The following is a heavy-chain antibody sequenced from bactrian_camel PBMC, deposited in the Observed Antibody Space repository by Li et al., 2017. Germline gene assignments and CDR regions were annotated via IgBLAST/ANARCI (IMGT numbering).Heavy chain of an antibody. D-gene: IGHD5*01. Sequence: HVQLVESGGGSVQAGGSLRLSCTTSGYTYGSGPMSWFRQAPGDQSRWVGTINSDNTPHYRDDSVKGRFVISRDNANDIVYLHLTHLKIEDTAMYYCEKGSLRGQGTQVTV. J-gene: IGHJ4*01. CDR1: GYTYGSGP. CDR3: EKGSL. CDR2: INSDNTP. V-gene: IGHV3S53*01.